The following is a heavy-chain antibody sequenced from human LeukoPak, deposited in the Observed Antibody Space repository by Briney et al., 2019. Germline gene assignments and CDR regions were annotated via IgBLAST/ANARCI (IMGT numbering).Heavy chain of an antibody. CDR1: GGSISSGGYY. J-gene: IGHJ5*02. Sequence: PSQTLSLTCTVSGGSISSGGYYWSWIRQHPGKGLEWIGYIYYSGSTYYSPSLESRVTISVDTSKNQFSLKLSSVTAADTAVYYCARAKNNWFDPWGQGTLVTVSS. CDR2: IYYSGST. D-gene: IGHD4/OR15-4a*01. CDR3: ARAKNNWFDP. V-gene: IGHV4-31*03.